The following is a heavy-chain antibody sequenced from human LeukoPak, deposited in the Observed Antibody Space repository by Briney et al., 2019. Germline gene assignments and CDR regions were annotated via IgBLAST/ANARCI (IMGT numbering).Heavy chain of an antibody. CDR2: IYYSGST. CDR3: ARHERDASLDHALDI. CDR1: GGSISRGDYF. V-gene: IGHV4-30-4*01. D-gene: IGHD3/OR15-3a*01. J-gene: IGHJ3*02. Sequence: SETLSLTCTVSGGSISRGDYFWSWIRQPPGKGLEWIGYIYYSGSTSYNPSLKSRVTILVDTSKNQFSLKLSSVTAADTAVYYCARHERDASLDHALDIWGQGTMVTVSS.